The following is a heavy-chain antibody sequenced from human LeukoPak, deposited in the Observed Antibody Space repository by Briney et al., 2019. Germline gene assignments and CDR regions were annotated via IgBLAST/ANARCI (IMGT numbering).Heavy chain of an antibody. CDR1: GFTFSNAW. J-gene: IGHJ5*02. V-gene: IGHV3-15*01. CDR2: IRSKTDGGAT. CDR3: ARGALRWFDL. Sequence: GGSLRLSCAASGFTFSNAWMNWVRQAPGKGLEWVGRIRSKTDGGATDYAAPVEGRFTISRDDSKNTLSLQMNSLKTDDTGVYYCARGALRWFDLWGQGTLVTVSS.